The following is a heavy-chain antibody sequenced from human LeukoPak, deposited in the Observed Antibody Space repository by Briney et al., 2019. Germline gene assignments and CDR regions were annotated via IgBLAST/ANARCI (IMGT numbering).Heavy chain of an antibody. J-gene: IGHJ6*02. CDR1: GFTFSDYY. CDR3: ARGGGLDV. V-gene: IGHV3-11*01. Sequence: GGSLRLSCAASGFTFSDYYMSWLRQAPGKGLEWVSYISSSSSAIYYADSVKGRFTISRDNAKNSLFLQMSNLRAEDTAVYFCARGGGLDVWGQGATVTVSS. D-gene: IGHD3-16*01. CDR2: ISSSSSAI.